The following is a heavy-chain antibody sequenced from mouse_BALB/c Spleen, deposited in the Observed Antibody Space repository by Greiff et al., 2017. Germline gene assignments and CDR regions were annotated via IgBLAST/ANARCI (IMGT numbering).Heavy chain of an antibody. J-gene: IGHJ2*01. CDR3: ARVSYYYGSSPYYFDY. CDR2: INPSNGRT. CDR1: GYTFTSYW. V-gene: IGHV1S81*02. Sequence: QVQLQQPGAELVKPGASVKLSCKASGYTFTSYWMHWVKQRPGQGLEWIGEINPSNGRTNYNEKFKSKATLTVDKSSSTAYMQLSSLTSEDSAVYYCARVSYYYGSSPYYFDYWGQGTTLTVSS. D-gene: IGHD1-1*01.